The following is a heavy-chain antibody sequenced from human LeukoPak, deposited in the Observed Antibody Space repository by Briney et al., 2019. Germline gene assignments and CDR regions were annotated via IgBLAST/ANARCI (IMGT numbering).Heavy chain of an antibody. CDR3: AKGTGYSSGCFDY. D-gene: IGHD6-19*01. CDR2: ISGSGVTT. Sequence: GGSLRLSCAASGFTFSSYWMHWVRQAPGKGLEWVSTISGSGVTTYYADSVKGRFTISRDNSNNTLYLQMNTLRADDTAVYYCAKGTGYSSGCFDYWGQGTLATVSS. V-gene: IGHV3-23*01. CDR1: GFTFSSYW. J-gene: IGHJ4*02.